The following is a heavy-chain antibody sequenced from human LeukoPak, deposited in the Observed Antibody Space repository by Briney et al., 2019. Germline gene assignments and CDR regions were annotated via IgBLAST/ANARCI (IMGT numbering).Heavy chain of an antibody. CDR3: ARVREYYDSSGPID. V-gene: IGHV3-21*01. Sequence: GGSLRLSCAASGFTFSSYSMNWVRQAPGKGLEWVSSISSSSSYIYYADSVKGRFTISRDNAKNSLYLQMNSLRAEDTAVYYCARVREYYDSSGPIDWGQGTLVTVSS. CDR1: GFTFSSYS. CDR2: ISSSSSYI. D-gene: IGHD3-22*01. J-gene: IGHJ4*02.